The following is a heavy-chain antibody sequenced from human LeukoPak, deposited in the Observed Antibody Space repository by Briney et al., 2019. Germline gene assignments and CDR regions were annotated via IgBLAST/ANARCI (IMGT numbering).Heavy chain of an antibody. J-gene: IGHJ6*03. D-gene: IGHD3-10*01. CDR2: IYYSGST. V-gene: IGHV4-39*07. CDR3: ARGCGTYGSGSYYNLRYYYYYYMDV. CDR1: GGSISSSSYY. Sequence: SETLSLTCTVSGGSISSSSYYWGWIRQPPGKGLEWIGSIYYSGSTYYNPSLKSRVTISVDKSKNQFSLKLSSVTAADTAVYYCARGCGTYGSGSYYNLRYYYYYYMDVWGKGTTVTVSS.